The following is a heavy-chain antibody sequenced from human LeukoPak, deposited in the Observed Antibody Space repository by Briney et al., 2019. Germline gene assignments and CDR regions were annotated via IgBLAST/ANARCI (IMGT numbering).Heavy chain of an antibody. J-gene: IGHJ4*02. V-gene: IGHV1-46*01. Sequence: ASVKVSCKAFGYTFTSNYMHWVRQAPGQGLEWMGIINPSGGSTNYAQKFQGRVTITADESTSTAYMELSSLRSEDTAVYYCARELVPIMITFGGVSPLGYFDYWGQGTLVTVSS. CDR2: INPSGGST. CDR1: GYTFTSNY. CDR3: ARELVPIMITFGGVSPLGYFDY. D-gene: IGHD3-16*01.